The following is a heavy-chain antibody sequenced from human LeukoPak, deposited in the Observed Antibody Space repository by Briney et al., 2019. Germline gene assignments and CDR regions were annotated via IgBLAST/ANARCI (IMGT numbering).Heavy chain of an antibody. CDR2: ISGSGNTT. Sequence: QTGGSLRLSCAASGFTFSSFTMSWVRLAPGKGLEWVSTISGSGNTTFYADFVRGRFTTSRDNSKNTLDMQMNSLRGEDTAVYYCAKERALLWFGQFSRGCMDVWGQGTTVSVSS. CDR1: GFTFSSFT. J-gene: IGHJ6*02. CDR3: AKERALLWFGQFSRGCMDV. D-gene: IGHD3-10*01. V-gene: IGHV3-23*01.